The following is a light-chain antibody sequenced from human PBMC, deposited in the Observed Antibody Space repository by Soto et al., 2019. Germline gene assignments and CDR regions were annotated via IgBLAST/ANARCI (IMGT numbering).Light chain of an antibody. CDR2: EAS. CDR1: QSISSW. CDR3: QQYNSYTFT. J-gene: IGKJ3*01. Sequence: IQMTQSPSTLSASVGDRVTITCLASQSISSWLAWYQQKPGKAPKLLIYEASNLESGVPSRFSGSGSGTEFTLTISSLQPDDFAPYYCQQYNSYTFTFGPGTKVDIK. V-gene: IGKV1-5*01.